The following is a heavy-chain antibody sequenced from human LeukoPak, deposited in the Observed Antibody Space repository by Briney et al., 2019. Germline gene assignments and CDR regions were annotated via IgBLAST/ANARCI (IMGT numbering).Heavy chain of an antibody. CDR3: ARDGRGAVPAAHPFDY. D-gene: IGHD2-2*01. Sequence: GGSLRLSCAASGFTFSSYSMNWVRQAPGKGLGWVSYISSSSSTIYYADSVKGRFTISRDNAKNSLYLQMNSLRAEDTAVYYCARDGRGAVPAAHPFDYWGQGTLVTVSS. V-gene: IGHV3-48*04. CDR1: GFTFSSYS. CDR2: ISSSSSTI. J-gene: IGHJ4*02.